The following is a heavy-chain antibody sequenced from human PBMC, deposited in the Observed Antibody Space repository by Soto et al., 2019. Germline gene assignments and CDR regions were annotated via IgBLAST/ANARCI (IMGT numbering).Heavy chain of an antibody. CDR1: GFTSSSYA. D-gene: IGHD6-19*01. J-gene: IGHJ5*02. Sequence: GGSLRLSCAASGFTSSSYAMSWVRQAPGKGLEWVSAISGSGGSTYYADSVKGRFTISRDNSKNTLYLQMNSLRAEDTAVYYCAKDRYSSGLFDPWGQGTLVTVSS. CDR2: ISGSGGST. V-gene: IGHV3-23*01. CDR3: AKDRYSSGLFDP.